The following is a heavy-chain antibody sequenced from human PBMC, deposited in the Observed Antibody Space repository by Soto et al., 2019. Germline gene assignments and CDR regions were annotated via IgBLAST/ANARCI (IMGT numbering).Heavy chain of an antibody. CDR3: ARHRADYDHIYYYYYYMDV. D-gene: IGHD3-3*01. J-gene: IGHJ6*03. V-gene: IGHV4-39*01. CDR1: GGSISSSSYY. CDR2: IYYSGST. Sequence: SETLSLTCTVSGGSISSSSYYWGWIRQPPGKGLEWIGSIYYSGSTYYNPSLKSRVTISVDTSKNQFSLKLSSVTAADTAVYYCARHRADYDHIYYYYYYMDVWGKGTTVTVSS.